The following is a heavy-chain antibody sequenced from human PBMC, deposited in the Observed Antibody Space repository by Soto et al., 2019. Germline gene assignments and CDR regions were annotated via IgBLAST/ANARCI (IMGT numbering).Heavy chain of an antibody. D-gene: IGHD4-17*01. J-gene: IGHJ4*02. V-gene: IGHV4-39*01. Sequence: LETLSLTCTVSGVSISSSSYYWGWIRQPPGKGLEWIGSIYYSGSTYYNPSLKSRVTISVDTSKNQFSLKLSSVTAADTAVYYCARQEATVTFGPPTGSYDYWGQGTLVTVSS. CDR3: ARQEATVTFGPPTGSYDY. CDR2: IYYSGST. CDR1: GVSISSSSYY.